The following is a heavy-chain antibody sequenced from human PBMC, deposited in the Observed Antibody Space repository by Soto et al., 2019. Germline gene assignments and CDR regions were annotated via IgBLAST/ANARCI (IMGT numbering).Heavy chain of an antibody. CDR1: GGSISSGGYS. J-gene: IGHJ4*02. D-gene: IGHD3-22*01. V-gene: IGHV4-30-2*01. CDR3: ARGGVDYYDSSGYYFSPYYFDY. CDR2: IYHSGST. Sequence: QLQLQESGSGLVKPSQTLSLTCAVSGGSISSGGYSWSWIRQPPGKGLEWIGYIYHSGSTYYNPSLKRRVTISVDRSKKQFSLKLSSVTAADTAVYYCARGGVDYYDSSGYYFSPYYFDYWGQGTLVTVSS.